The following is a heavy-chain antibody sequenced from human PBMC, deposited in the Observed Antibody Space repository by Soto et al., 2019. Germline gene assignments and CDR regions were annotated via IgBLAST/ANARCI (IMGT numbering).Heavy chain of an antibody. CDR3: VRGGGGGLFDP. V-gene: IGHV3-11*06. CDR1: GFTFGDSY. CDR2: ISPGSRYP. J-gene: IGHJ5*02. D-gene: IGHD2-15*01. Sequence: GGSLRPSCAGSGFTFGDSYMSWIRQAPGKGLEWLSYISPGSRYPAYADSVKGRFTISRDNAKRSLYLQMMSLTAEDTAIYYCVRGGGGGLFDPWGQGTMVTVSS.